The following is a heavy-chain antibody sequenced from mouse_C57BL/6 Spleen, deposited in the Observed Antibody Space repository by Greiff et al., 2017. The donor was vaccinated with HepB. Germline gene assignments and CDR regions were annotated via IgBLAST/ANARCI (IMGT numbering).Heavy chain of an antibody. CDR2: INPSSGYT. Sequence: IQLQQSGAELAKPGASVKLSCKASGYTFTSYWMHWVKQRPGQGLEWIGYINPSSGYTKYNQKFKDKATLTADKSSSTAYMQLSSLTYEDSAVYYCARYDGSSHWYFDVWGTGTTVTVSS. D-gene: IGHD1-1*01. V-gene: IGHV1-7*01. J-gene: IGHJ1*03. CDR3: ARYDGSSHWYFDV. CDR1: GYTFTSYW.